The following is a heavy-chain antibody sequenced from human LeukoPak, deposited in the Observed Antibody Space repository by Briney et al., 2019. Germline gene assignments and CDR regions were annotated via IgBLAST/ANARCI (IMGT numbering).Heavy chain of an antibody. CDR2: TSDNGDYT. J-gene: IGHJ4*02. Sequence: QPGGSLPLSCAASGFPFNIYTMTWVRQAPGKGLDWVSITSDNGDYTYYADSVKGRFTISRDNSKNTLYLQMNSLRAEDTAVYYCAKDSYPHYVWRSYRSFLDYWGQGTLGTASA. CDR1: GFPFNIYT. V-gene: IGHV3-23*01. D-gene: IGHD3-16*02. CDR3: AKDSYPHYVWRSYRSFLDY.